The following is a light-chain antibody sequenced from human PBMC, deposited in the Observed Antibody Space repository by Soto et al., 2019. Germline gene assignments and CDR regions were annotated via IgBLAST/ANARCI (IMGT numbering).Light chain of an antibody. CDR2: DAS. Sequence: EIVLTQSPPTLSLSPGESATLSCRASQSVSIYLAWYQQKPGQAPRLLIYDASNRATGIPARFSGSGSGTDFTLTISSLEPEDFAVYYCQQRSNWRTFGQGTKLEIK. CDR1: QSVSIY. J-gene: IGKJ2*01. V-gene: IGKV3-11*01. CDR3: QQRSNWRT.